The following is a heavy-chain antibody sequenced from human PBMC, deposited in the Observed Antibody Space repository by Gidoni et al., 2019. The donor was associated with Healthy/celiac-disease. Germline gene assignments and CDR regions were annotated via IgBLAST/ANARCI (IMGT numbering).Heavy chain of an antibody. D-gene: IGHD6-19*01. CDR3: ARHIAVAGVDY. CDR2: IYYSGST. CDR1: GGSISSYY. Sequence: QVQLQASGPGLVKPSETLSLTCTVSGGSISSYYWSWIRQPPGKGLEWIGYIYYSGSTNYNPSLKSRVTISVDTSKNQFSLKLSSVTAADTAVYYCARHIAVAGVDYWGQGTLVTVSS. J-gene: IGHJ4*02. V-gene: IGHV4-59*01.